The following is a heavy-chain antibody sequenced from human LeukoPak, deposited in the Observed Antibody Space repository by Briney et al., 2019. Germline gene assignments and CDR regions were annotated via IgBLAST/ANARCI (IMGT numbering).Heavy chain of an antibody. V-gene: IGHV3-48*01. CDR1: GFTFSSYA. CDR2: ISSGSSTT. CDR3: ASEEGRYYGMGV. J-gene: IGHJ6*02. Sequence: GGSLRLSCAASGFTFSSYAMNWVRRAPGKGLEWVSHISSGSSTTYYADSVKGRFTISRDNAENSLYLQMNSLRAEDTAVYYCASEEGRYYGMGVWGQGTTVTVSS.